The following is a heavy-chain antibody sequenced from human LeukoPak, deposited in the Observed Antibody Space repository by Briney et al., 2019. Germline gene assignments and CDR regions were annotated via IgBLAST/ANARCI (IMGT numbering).Heavy chain of an antibody. Sequence: SETLSLTCTVSGGSISSYYWSWIRQPPGKGLEWIGYIYYGGSTNYNPSLKSRVTISVDTSKNQFSLKLSSVTAADTAVYYCARSPRCSTSCPIDYWGQGTLVTVSS. D-gene: IGHD2-2*01. CDR3: ARSPRCSTSCPIDY. V-gene: IGHV4-59*01. CDR2: IYYGGST. CDR1: GGSISSYY. J-gene: IGHJ4*02.